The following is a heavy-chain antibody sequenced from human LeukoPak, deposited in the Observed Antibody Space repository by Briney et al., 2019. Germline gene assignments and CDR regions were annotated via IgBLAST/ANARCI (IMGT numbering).Heavy chain of an antibody. CDR3: ARRNYDFWSGYYYYYMDV. CDR1: GYTFTGYY. D-gene: IGHD3-3*01. Sequence: ASVKVSCKASGYTFTGYYMHWVRQAPGQGLEWMGWINPNSGGTNYAQKFQGRVTMTRDTSISTAYMELSRLRSDDTAVYYCARRNYDFWSGYYYYYMDVWGKGTTVTVSS. CDR2: INPNSGGT. J-gene: IGHJ6*03. V-gene: IGHV1-2*02.